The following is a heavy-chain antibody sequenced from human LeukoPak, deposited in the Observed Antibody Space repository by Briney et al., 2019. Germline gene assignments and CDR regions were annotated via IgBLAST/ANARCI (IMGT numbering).Heavy chain of an antibody. CDR3: ARVYLEWLFGHAFDI. V-gene: IGHV3-30*03. CDR2: ISYDGSNK. J-gene: IGHJ3*02. CDR1: GFTFSSYG. D-gene: IGHD3-3*01. Sequence: PGGSLRLSCVASGFTFSSYGMHWVRQTPGKGLEWVAVISYDGSNKYYADSVKGRFTISRDNSKNTLYLQMNSLRAEDTAVYYCARVYLEWLFGHAFDIWGQGTMVTVSS.